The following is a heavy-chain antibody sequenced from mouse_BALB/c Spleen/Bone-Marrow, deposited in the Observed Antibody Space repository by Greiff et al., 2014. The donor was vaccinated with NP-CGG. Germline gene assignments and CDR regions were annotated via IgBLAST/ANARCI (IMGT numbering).Heavy chain of an antibody. Sequence: EVMLVESGPELVKPGASVKISCKASGYSFTGYFMNWVMQSHGKSLEWIGRINPYNGDTFYNQKFKGKATLTVVKSSNTAHMELLSLATEDSAVYYCARIYDYDNGACFAYWGQGTLVTVSA. D-gene: IGHD2-4*01. J-gene: IGHJ3*01. V-gene: IGHV1-20*02. CDR1: GYSFTGYF. CDR2: INPYNGDT. CDR3: ARIYDYDNGACFAY.